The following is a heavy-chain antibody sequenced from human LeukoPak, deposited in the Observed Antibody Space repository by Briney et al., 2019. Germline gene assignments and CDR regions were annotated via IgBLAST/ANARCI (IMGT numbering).Heavy chain of an antibody. CDR1: GFTFSSYS. Sequence: GGSLTLSCAASGFTFSSYSMNWVRQAPGKGLEWVSSISSSSSYIYYADSVKGRFTISRDNAKNSLYLQMNSLRAEDTAVYYCARENYGDYSGFDYWGQGTLVTVSS. J-gene: IGHJ4*02. CDR2: ISSSSSYI. CDR3: ARENYGDYSGFDY. D-gene: IGHD4-17*01. V-gene: IGHV3-21*01.